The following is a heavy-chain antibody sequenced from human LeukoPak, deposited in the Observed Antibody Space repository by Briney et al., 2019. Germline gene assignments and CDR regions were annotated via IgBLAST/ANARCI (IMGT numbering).Heavy chain of an antibody. V-gene: IGHV3-66*01. Sequence: PGGSLRLSCADSGFTVSSNNMSWVRQAPGKGLEWVSVIQSGGSTYYADSVRGRFTISRDNSKNTLYIQMNSLRAEDTAVYYCARGRYYDRSGSSPCDYWGKGALVTVSS. J-gene: IGHJ4*02. CDR2: IQSGGST. CDR1: GFTVSSNN. CDR3: ARGRYYDRSGSSPCDY. D-gene: IGHD3-22*01.